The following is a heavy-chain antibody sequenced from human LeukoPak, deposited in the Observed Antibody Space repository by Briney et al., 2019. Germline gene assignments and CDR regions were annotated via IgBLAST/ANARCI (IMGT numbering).Heavy chain of an antibody. Sequence: SVKVSCKASGGTFSSYTISWVRQAPGQGLEWMGRIIPILGIANYAQKFQSRVTITADKSTSTAYMELSSLRSEDTAVYYCASSRFLSYYYYYMDVWGKGTTVTVSS. V-gene: IGHV1-69*02. CDR1: GGTFSSYT. CDR2: IIPILGIA. CDR3: ASSRFLSYYYYYMDV. D-gene: IGHD2/OR15-2a*01. J-gene: IGHJ6*03.